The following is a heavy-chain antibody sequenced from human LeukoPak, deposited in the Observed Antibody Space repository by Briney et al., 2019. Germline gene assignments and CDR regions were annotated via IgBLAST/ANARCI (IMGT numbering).Heavy chain of an antibody. D-gene: IGHD5/OR15-5a*01. J-gene: IGHJ4*02. CDR3: ARDAVSTTTAGGIDY. V-gene: IGHV1-18*01. CDR1: GYTFTNYG. CDR2: ISAYSGYT. Sequence: ASVKVSCKASGYTFTNYGISWVRQAPGQGLEWMGWISAYSGYTHYAQKIQGRVTVTAEASTSTAYMELRSLTSYDTAVYYCARDAVSTTTAGGIDYWGQGTLVTVSS.